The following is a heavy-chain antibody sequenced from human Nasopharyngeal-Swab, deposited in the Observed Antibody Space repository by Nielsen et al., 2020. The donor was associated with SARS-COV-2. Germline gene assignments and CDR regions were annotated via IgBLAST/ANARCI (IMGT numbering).Heavy chain of an antibody. Sequence: GESLKISCEGSGFTFSRFDMNWVRQAPGKGLEWVSSISPSSSFTYYADSVKGRFTVSRDNAKNSLYLQMNNLRAEDTAVYFCTFYHAGIYPPQWGQGTLVMVSS. V-gene: IGHV3-21*01. D-gene: IGHD3-10*01. CDR3: TFYHAGIYPPQ. CDR1: GFTFSRFD. CDR2: ISPSSSFT. J-gene: IGHJ4*02.